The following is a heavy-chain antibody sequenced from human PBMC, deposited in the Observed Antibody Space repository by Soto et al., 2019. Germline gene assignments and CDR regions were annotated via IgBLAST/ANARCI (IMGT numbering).Heavy chain of an antibody. Sequence: PWGSLLISCASSVFTFSSYAMSWVRQAPGKGLDWVSAISGSGGSTYYADSVKGRFTISRDNSKNTLYLQMNSLRAEDTAAYYCAKDRWELLHDHACFDYWGQGTMVTVSS. CDR3: AKDRWELLHDHACFDY. D-gene: IGHD1-26*01. CDR2: ISGSGGST. CDR1: VFTFSSYA. V-gene: IGHV3-23*01. J-gene: IGHJ4*02.